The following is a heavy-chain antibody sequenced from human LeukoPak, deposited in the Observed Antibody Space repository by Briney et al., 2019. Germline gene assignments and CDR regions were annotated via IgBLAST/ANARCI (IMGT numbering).Heavy chain of an antibody. V-gene: IGHV4-30-2*01. CDR3: AREANIATAIVWFDP. CDR2: IYHSGST. Sequence: SETLSLTCAVFGGSISSGGYSWSWIRQPPGKGLEWIGYIYHSGSTYYNPSLKSRVTISGDTSKNQFSLNLTSVTAADTAMYYCAREANIATAIVWFDPWGQGTLVTVSS. D-gene: IGHD6-13*01. J-gene: IGHJ5*02. CDR1: GGSISSGGYS.